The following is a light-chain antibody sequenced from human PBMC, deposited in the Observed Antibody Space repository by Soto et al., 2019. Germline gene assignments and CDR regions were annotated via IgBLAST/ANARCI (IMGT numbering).Light chain of an antibody. V-gene: IGKV3-20*01. CDR2: AAS. J-gene: IGKJ1*01. CDR3: HQYGSSITWT. CDR1: QSVTSNY. Sequence: EVVLTQSPGTVSLSPGERATLSCRASQSVTSNYLAWYQQKPGQAPRLLIYAASSRATGIPDRFSGSGSGTDFTLSISRLEPEDFAVYYCHQYGSSITWTFGQGTKLEIK.